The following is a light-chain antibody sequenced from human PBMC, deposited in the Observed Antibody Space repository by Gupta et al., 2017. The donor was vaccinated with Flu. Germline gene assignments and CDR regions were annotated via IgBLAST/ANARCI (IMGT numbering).Light chain of an antibody. CDR2: DVT. CDR1: SSDVGDYNH. CDR3: GADANGNNLV. Sequence: SALTQPPSASVSPGQSVTISCTGTSSDVGDYNHVSWYQQQPGRAPKPIIYDVTTRPSGVPDRFSGSKSGNTASLTVSGRQEDDETDYYCGADANGNNLVFGTGTKVTV. J-gene: IGLJ1*01. V-gene: IGLV2-8*01.